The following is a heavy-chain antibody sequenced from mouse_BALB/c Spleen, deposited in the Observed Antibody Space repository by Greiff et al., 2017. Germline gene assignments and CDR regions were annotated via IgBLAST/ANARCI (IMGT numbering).Heavy chain of an antibody. Sequence: QVQLQQPGAELVKPGAPVKLSCKASGYTFTSYWMNWVKQRPGRGLEWIGMIDPSDSETHYNQKFKDKATLTVDKSSSTAYIQLSSLTSEDSAVYYCARHYGSSHWYFDVWGAGTTVTVSS. CDR3: ARHYGSSHWYFDV. V-gene: IGHV1-69*02. D-gene: IGHD1-1*01. CDR1: GYTFTSYW. J-gene: IGHJ1*01. CDR2: IDPSDSET.